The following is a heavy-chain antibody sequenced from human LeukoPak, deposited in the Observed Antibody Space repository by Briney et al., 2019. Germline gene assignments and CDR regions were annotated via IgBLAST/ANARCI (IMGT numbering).Heavy chain of an antibody. Sequence: GGSLRLSCAASGFTLGNHWMHWVRQAPGKGLVWISRINGDGTLTGYADSVKGRFTISRDNAKNTLYLQMNSLRAEDTAVFYCARGLGGLWGQGTMVTVSS. CDR1: GFTLGNHW. J-gene: IGHJ3*01. CDR3: ARGLGGL. V-gene: IGHV3-74*01. CDR2: INGDGTLT. D-gene: IGHD3-16*01.